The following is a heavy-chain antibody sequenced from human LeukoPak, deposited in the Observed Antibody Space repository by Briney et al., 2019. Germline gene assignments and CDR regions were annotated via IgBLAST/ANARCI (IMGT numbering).Heavy chain of an antibody. Sequence: ASVKVSCKASGYTFTSYAISWVRQAPGQGLEWMGGIIPIFGTANYAQKFQGRVTITADKSTSTAYMELSSLRSEDTAVYYCAREGRVAVAGTGGGFDYWGQGTLVTVSS. CDR2: IIPIFGTA. D-gene: IGHD6-19*01. CDR3: AREGRVAVAGTGGGFDY. V-gene: IGHV1-69*06. J-gene: IGHJ4*02. CDR1: GYTFTSYA.